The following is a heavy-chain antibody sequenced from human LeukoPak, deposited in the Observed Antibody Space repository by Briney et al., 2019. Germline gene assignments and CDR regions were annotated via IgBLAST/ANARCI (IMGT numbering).Heavy chain of an antibody. CDR3: ARQMVRGATGIDY. CDR2: IYYSGST. V-gene: IGHV4-39*01. Sequence: QSSETLSLTCTVSGGSISSRSYYWGWVRQPPGKGLEWIGSIYYSGSTYYNPSLKSRVTISVDTSKNQFSLKLSSVTAADTAVYYCARQMVRGATGIDYWGQGTLVTVSS. D-gene: IGHD3-10*01. J-gene: IGHJ4*02. CDR1: GGSISSRSYY.